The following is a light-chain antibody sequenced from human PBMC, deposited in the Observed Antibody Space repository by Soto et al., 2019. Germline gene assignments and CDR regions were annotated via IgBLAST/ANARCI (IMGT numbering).Light chain of an antibody. CDR2: GAS. Sequence: EIVLTQSPGTLSLSPGERATLSCRASQSVSSNYLAWYQQKPGQAPRLLIFGASSRATGIPDRFSGSGSGTDFNLTISRLEPEDFAVYYCQQYGSSRWTFGQGTKVEIK. J-gene: IGKJ1*01. CDR1: QSVSSNY. V-gene: IGKV3-20*01. CDR3: QQYGSSRWT.